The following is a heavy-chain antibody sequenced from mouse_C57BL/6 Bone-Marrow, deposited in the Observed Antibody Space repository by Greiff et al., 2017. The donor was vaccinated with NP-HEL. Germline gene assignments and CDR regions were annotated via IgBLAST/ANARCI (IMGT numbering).Heavy chain of an antibody. CDR2: ISYAGSN. J-gene: IGHJ3*01. Sequence: EVQLQQSGPGLVKPSQSLSLTCSVTGYSITSGYYWNWLRQFPGNKLEWMGYISYAGSNNYNPSLKNRISITRDPSKHQFFLKLNSVTTEDTATYYCARVDDGYAWFAYWGQGTLVTVSA. V-gene: IGHV3-6*01. CDR3: ARVDDGYAWFAY. CDR1: GYSITSGYY. D-gene: IGHD2-3*01.